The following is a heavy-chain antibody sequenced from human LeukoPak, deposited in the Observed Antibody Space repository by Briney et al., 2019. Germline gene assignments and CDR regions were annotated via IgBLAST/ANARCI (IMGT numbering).Heavy chain of an antibody. V-gene: IGHV3-53*01. CDR1: GFTFSAYA. CDR2: IYSGDTT. D-gene: IGHD5-12*01. CDR3: ARVDYSNWFDP. Sequence: GGSLRLSCEASGFTFSAYAMTWVRQAPGKGLEWVSVIYSGDTTYYADSVKGRFTISRDSSKNTLYLQMNSLGVEDTAVYYCARVDYSNWFDPWGQGTLVTVSS. J-gene: IGHJ5*02.